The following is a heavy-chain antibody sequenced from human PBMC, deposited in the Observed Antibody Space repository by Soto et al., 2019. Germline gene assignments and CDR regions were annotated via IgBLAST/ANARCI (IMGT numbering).Heavy chain of an antibody. D-gene: IGHD3-10*01. V-gene: IGHV1-69*13. J-gene: IGHJ5*02. CDR1: GGTFSSYA. CDR3: ARGGLTMVRGNWFDP. Sequence: SVKVSCKASGGTFSSYAISWVRQAPGQGLEWMGGIIPIFGTANYAQKFQGRVTITADESTSTAYMELSSLRSEDTAVYYCARGGLTMVRGNWFDPWGQGTLVTVAS. CDR2: IIPIFGTA.